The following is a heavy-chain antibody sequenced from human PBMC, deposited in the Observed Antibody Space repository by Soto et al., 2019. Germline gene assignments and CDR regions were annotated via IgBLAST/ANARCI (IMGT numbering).Heavy chain of an antibody. CDR3: ARTRVPVAATPFDI. CDR2: IYYSGST. J-gene: IGHJ3*02. CDR1: GGSISSYY. V-gene: IGHV4-59*01. Sequence: SETLSLTCTVSGGSISSYYWSWIRQPPGKGLEWIGYIYYSGSTNYNPSLKSRVTISVDTSKNQFSLKLSSVTAADTAVYYCARTRVPVAATPFDIWGQGTMVTVSS. D-gene: IGHD2-15*01.